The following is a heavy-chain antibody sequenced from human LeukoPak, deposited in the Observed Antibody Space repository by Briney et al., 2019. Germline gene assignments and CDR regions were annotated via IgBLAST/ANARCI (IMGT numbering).Heavy chain of an antibody. CDR2: IYHSGST. J-gene: IGHJ4*02. CDR3: ARGTVATAIDY. Sequence: SETLSPTCAVSGGSISSGGYSWSWIRQPPGKGLEWIGYIYHSGSTYYNPSLKSRVTISVDRSKNQFSLKLSSVTAADTAVYYCARGTVATAIDYWGQGTLVTVSS. CDR1: GGSISSGGYS. V-gene: IGHV4-30-2*01. D-gene: IGHD6-25*01.